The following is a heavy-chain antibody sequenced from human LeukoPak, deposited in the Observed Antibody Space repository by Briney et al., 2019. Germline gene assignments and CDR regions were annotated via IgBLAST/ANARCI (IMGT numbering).Heavy chain of an antibody. CDR3: ARDGDYYGSGSSHDY. CDR1: GYTFTSYG. CDR2: ISAYNGNT. D-gene: IGHD3-10*01. Sequence: ASVKVSCKASGYTFTSYGISWVRQAPGQGLEWMGWISAYNGNTNYAQKLQGRVTMTTDTSTSTAYMELRSLRSDDTAVYYCARDGDYYGSGSSHDYWGQGTLVTASS. V-gene: IGHV1-18*01. J-gene: IGHJ4*02.